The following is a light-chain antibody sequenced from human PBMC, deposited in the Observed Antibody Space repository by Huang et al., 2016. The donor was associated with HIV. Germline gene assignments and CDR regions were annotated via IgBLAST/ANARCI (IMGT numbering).Light chain of an antibody. CDR1: QSLLHSSGYNY. V-gene: IGKV2-28*01. Sequence: DIVLTQSPLSLPVTPGEPASISCRSSQSLLHSSGYNYLDWYLQKPGQSPHLLIYLGSNRASGVPDRFSGRGSGTDFTLKISRVEAEDVGVYYCMQALQTPWTFGPGTKVEIK. J-gene: IGKJ1*01. CDR3: MQALQTPWT. CDR2: LGS.